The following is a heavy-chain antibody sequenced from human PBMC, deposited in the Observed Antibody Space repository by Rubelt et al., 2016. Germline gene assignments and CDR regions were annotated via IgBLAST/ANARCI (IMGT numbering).Heavy chain of an antibody. Sequence: QVQLQESGPGLVKPSETLSLTCSVSGGSISSYYWSWIRQPPGKGLEWIGYIYYSGSTNYNPSLKSRVTISVDTSKNQPPLKLSSGTAADTAVYYCARGSRVGPTGDYWGQGTLVTVSS. V-gene: IGHV4-59*08. CDR3: ARGSRVGPTGDY. CDR2: IYYSGST. CDR1: GGSISSYY. D-gene: IGHD1-26*01. J-gene: IGHJ4*02.